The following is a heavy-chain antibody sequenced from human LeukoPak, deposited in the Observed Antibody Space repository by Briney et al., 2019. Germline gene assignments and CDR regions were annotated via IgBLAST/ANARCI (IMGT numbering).Heavy chain of an antibody. D-gene: IGHD3-16*01. CDR1: SSSPNNYA. CDR2: IWHDGLNK. V-gene: IGHV3-33*06. J-gene: IGHJ4*02. Sequence: GKSLRLSCAASSSSPNNYAMHWVRQAPGKGLEWVAVIWHDGLNKFYADFLKGRFTISRDFSKDTVYLQMSGLTVEDTAVYYCAKAGQRSYAEAFDSWGQGTLVTVSS. CDR3: AKAGQRSYAEAFDS.